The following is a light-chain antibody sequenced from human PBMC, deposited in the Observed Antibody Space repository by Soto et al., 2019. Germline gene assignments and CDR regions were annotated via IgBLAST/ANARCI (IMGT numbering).Light chain of an antibody. CDR3: ALYVGSGTVV. V-gene: IGLV2-23*01. CDR2: EGN. J-gene: IGLJ3*02. CDR1: NSDVGNYNL. Sequence: QSALTQPASVSGSPGQSITISCTGTNSDVGNYNLVSWYQQHPGKTPKLIIYEGNKRPPGVSDRFSGSILGNKAALTITGAQSDDESDYLCALYVGSGTVVFGGGTKLTVL.